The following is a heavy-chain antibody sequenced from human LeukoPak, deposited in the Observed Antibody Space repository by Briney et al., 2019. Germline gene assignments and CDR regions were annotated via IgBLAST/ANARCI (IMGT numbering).Heavy chain of an antibody. CDR1: GYTFTGYY. V-gene: IGHV1-2*02. D-gene: IGHD3-22*01. Sequence: ASVKVSCKASGYTFTGYYMHWVRQAPGQGLEWMGWINPNSGGTNYEQKFQGRVTMTRDTSISTAYMELSRLRSDDTAVYYCARDGYDSSGYYSVYWGQGTLVTVSS. CDR2: INPNSGGT. J-gene: IGHJ4*02. CDR3: ARDGYDSSGYYSVY.